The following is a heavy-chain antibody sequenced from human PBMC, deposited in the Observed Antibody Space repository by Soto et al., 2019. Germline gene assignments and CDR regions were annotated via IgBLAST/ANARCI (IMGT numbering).Heavy chain of an antibody. D-gene: IGHD3-22*01. CDR1: GGSFSGYY. CDR3: ARAAWGFHYYDRKQYHMDV. J-gene: IGHJ6*02. V-gene: IGHV4-34*01. CDR2: VNHSGST. Sequence: SETLSLTCAVYGGSFSGYYWSWIRQPPGKXLEWIGEVNHSGSTKYNPSLKSRVTISVDTSKNQFSLKLSSVTAADTAAYYCARAAWGFHYYDRKQYHMDVWGQVTTVTVSS.